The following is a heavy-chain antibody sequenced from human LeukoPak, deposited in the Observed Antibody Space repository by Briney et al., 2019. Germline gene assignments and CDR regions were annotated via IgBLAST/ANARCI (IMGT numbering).Heavy chain of an antibody. D-gene: IGHD6-13*01. Sequence: SGTLSLTCTVSGGSISSYYWSWIRQPPGKGLEWIGYIYYSGSTNYNPSLKSRVTISVDTSKNQFSLKLSSVTAADTAVYYCARLYSSSLLFDYWGQGTLVTVSS. CDR1: GGSISSYY. V-gene: IGHV4-59*08. J-gene: IGHJ4*02. CDR2: IYYSGST. CDR3: ARLYSSSLLFDY.